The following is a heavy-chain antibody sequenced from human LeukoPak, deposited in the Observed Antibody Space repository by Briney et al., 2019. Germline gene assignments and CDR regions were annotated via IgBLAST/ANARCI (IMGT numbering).Heavy chain of an antibody. CDR3: AKRGGYYFDY. J-gene: IGHJ4*02. CDR2: ISASGGTT. D-gene: IGHD5-24*01. V-gene: IGHV3-23*01. Sequence: GGSLRLSCAASGFIFSNYDMTWVRQAPGKGLEYVSGISASGGTTYYADSMKGRFTIFRDNSKNTVYLQVNGLRVEDTAVYYCAKRGGYYFDYWGQGTLVTVPS. CDR1: GFIFSNYD.